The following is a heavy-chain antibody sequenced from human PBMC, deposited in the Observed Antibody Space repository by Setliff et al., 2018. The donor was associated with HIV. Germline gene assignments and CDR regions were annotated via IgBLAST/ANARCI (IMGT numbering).Heavy chain of an antibody. J-gene: IGHJ3*01. CDR1: AGSFSIFA. Sequence: SVKVSCKSSAGSFSIFAINWVRQAPGQGLEWMGGMMTIFSTTNYARKFQGRVTITTDESTGTAYMELSNLRSEDAAVYYCATEGAGGSYQRASALDVWGQGTMVTVS. V-gene: IGHV1-69*05. CDR3: ATEGAGGSYQRASALDV. CDR2: MMTIFSTT. D-gene: IGHD1-26*01.